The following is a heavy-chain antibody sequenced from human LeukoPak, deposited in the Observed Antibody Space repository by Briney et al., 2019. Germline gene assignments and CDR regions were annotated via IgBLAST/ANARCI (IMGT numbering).Heavy chain of an antibody. Sequence: GTSPRLSCAASGFTFRNHGMHWVRQAPGKGLEWLASIRFDASNTFYAASVKGRSTISRDNSKNTLSLQLNSLKAEDTGLYYCARALSVDSGWFYFHFWGQGALVTVSS. J-gene: IGHJ4*02. CDR3: ARALSVDSGWFYFHF. CDR2: IRFDASNT. D-gene: IGHD6-19*01. CDR1: GFTFRNHG. V-gene: IGHV3-33*01.